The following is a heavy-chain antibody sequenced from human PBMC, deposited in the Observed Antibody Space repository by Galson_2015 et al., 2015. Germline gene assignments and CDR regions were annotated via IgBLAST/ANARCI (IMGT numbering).Heavy chain of an antibody. Sequence: SLRLSCAASGFTLSGSAVHWVRQASGKGLEWVGRIRSKPNNYATAYTASVKVRFTISRDDSKNTAYLQMKSLKTEDTAVYYCTRLRYSGYDPWGQGTLVTVSS. J-gene: IGHJ5*02. D-gene: IGHD5-12*01. CDR2: IRSKPNNYAT. V-gene: IGHV3-73*01. CDR3: TRLRYSGYDP. CDR1: GFTLSGSA.